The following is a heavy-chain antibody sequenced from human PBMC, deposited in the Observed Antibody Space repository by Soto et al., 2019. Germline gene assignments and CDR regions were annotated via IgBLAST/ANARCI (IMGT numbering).Heavy chain of an antibody. J-gene: IGHJ3*02. CDR1: GYIFISYA. D-gene: IGHD1-26*01. CDR3: ARDPQYSGSLSVGGDAFDI. Sequence: VASVKVSCKASGYIFISYAMHWVRQAPGQRLEWMGWINGGNGNTKYSQRFQGRVTITRDTSASTAYMELSSLRSEDTAVYYCARDPQYSGSLSVGGDAFDIWGQGTMVTVSS. CDR2: INGGNGNT. V-gene: IGHV1-3*01.